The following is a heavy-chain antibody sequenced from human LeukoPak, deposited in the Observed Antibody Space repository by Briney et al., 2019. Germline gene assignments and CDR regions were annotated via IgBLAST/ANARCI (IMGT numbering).Heavy chain of an antibody. J-gene: IGHJ4*02. Sequence: GGSLRLSCATSAFSFNTYGMHWVRQAPGKGLQWVAFIRYNGNDQYYADSVKGRFTISRDNSKNTVYLQMNSLRAEDTAVYYCAKDPTHFRVWDDYDNTRLNSWGQGTLVTVSS. V-gene: IGHV3-30*02. D-gene: IGHD3-22*01. CDR1: AFSFNTYG. CDR2: IRYNGNDQ. CDR3: AKDPTHFRVWDDYDNTRLNS.